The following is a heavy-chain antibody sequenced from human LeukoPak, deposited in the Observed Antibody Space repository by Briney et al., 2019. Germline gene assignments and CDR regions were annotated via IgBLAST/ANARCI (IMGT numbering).Heavy chain of an antibody. D-gene: IGHD3-22*01. CDR1: GGTFSSYT. CDR3: ARKPGYYDSSGYDY. Sequence: SVKVSCKASGGTFSSYTNCWVRQGPAQGLEWMGGIIPIFGTANYAQKFQGRVTITTDESTSTAYTELSSLRSEDTAVYYCARKPGYYDSSGYDYWGQGTLVTVSS. J-gene: IGHJ4*02. CDR2: IIPIFGTA. V-gene: IGHV1-69*05.